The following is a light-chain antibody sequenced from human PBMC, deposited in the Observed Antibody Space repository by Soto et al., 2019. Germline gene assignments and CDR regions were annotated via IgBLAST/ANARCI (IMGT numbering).Light chain of an antibody. V-gene: IGKV1-27*01. J-gene: IGKJ4*01. Sequence: DIQMTQSPSTLSASVGHIFTITCRASLPISNYLAWYQQKPGKIPNLLIYAASTLQAGVPSRLSGSGYGTDFTLTISSMQTEDVAAYYCQKYNSATLTFGGGTKVDIK. CDR1: LPISNY. CDR3: QKYNSATLT. CDR2: AAS.